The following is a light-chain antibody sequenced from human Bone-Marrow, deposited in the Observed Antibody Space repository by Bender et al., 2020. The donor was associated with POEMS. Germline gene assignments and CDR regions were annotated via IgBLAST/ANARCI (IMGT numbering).Light chain of an antibody. CDR2: EGN. CDR3: SSYAGSNNLV. J-gene: IGLJ3*02. CDR1: SSDVGNYNL. Sequence: QSVLTQPPSVSGAPGQRVTISCTGTSSDVGNYNLVSWYQQHPGKAPKLMIYEGNKRPSGVSNRFSGSKSGNTASLTISGLQAEDEANYYCSSYAGSNNLVFGGGTKLTVL. V-gene: IGLV2-14*02.